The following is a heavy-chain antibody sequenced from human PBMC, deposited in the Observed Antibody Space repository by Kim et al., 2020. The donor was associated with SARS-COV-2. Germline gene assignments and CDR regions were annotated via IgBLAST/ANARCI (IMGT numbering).Heavy chain of an antibody. CDR2: IYHSGST. J-gene: IGHJ4*02. Sequence: SETLSLTCAVSGGSISSSNWWSWVRQPPGKGLEWIGEIYHSGSTNYNPSLKSRVTISVDKSKNQFSLKLSSVTAADTAVYYCGVLGIALGGVAGHWGQGTLVTVSS. CDR3: GVLGIALGGVAGH. D-gene: IGHD3-16*01. CDR1: GGSISSSNW. V-gene: IGHV4-4*02.